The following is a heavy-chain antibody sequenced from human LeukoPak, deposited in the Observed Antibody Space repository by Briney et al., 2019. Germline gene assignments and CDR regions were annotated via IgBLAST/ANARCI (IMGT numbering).Heavy chain of an antibody. CDR1: GYTFTSYG. V-gene: IGHV1-18*01. CDR2: ISAYNGNT. CDR3: AKAQGVVPAENAFDI. Sequence: ASVKVSCKASGYTFTSYGITWVRQAPGQGLEWMGWISAYNGNTNYAQKLQGRVTMTTDTSTSTAYMELRSLRSDDTAVYYCAKAQGVVPAENAFDIWGQGTMVTVSS. D-gene: IGHD2-2*01. J-gene: IGHJ3*02.